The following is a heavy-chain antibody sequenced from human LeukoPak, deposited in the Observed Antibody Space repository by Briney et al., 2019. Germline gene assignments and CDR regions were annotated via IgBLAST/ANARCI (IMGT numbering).Heavy chain of an antibody. CDR2: INHSGST. CDR3: ARQYRSGGSCYSERGAFDI. J-gene: IGHJ3*02. Sequence: SETLSLTCAVYGGSFSGYYWSWIRKPPGKGPEWFGEINHSGSTNYSPSLKSRVTISVDTSKNHFSPMMSSVTTADTAVYYCARQYRSGGSCYSERGAFDIWGQGTMVTVSS. D-gene: IGHD2-15*01. CDR1: GGSFSGYY. V-gene: IGHV4-34*01.